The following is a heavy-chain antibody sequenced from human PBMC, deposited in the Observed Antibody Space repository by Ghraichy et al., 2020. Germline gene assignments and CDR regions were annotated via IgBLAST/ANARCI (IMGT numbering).Heavy chain of an antibody. CDR2: IYYSGST. CDR3: ATGILGADYFFDY. D-gene: IGHD1-26*01. V-gene: IGHV4-59*01. CDR1: GDSISSYS. Sequence: SETLSLTCTVSGDSISSYSWSWIRQPPGKGLEWIGYIYYSGSTKYNPSLKSRVTISADTSKNKVYLKVRSVTAADTAVYYCATGILGADYFFDYWGQGSLVTVSS. J-gene: IGHJ4*02.